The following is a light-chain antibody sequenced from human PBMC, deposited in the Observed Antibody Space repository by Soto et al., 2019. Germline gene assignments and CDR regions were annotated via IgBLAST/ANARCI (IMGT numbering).Light chain of an antibody. CDR2: LNSDGSH. V-gene: IGLV4-69*01. CDR1: SGHSNYA. CDR3: QTWGAGIRV. Sequence: QLVLTHSPSASASLGASVKLTCTLSSGHSNYAIAWHQQQPEKGPRYLMKLNSDGSHTKGDGIPDRFSGSSSGAERYLTISSLQSEDEADYYCQTWGAGIRVFGGGTKLTVL. J-gene: IGLJ2*01.